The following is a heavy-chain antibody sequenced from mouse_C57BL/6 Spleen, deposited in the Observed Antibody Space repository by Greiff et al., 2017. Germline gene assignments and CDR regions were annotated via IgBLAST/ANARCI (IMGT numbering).Heavy chain of an antibody. CDR3: ARFYDYVPYFDY. CDR1: GYTFTSYW. J-gene: IGHJ2*01. D-gene: IGHD2-4*01. Sequence: VQLQQPGAELVMPGASVKLSCKASGYTFTSYWMHWVKQRPGQGLEWIGEIDPSVSYTNYNQKFKGKSTLTVDKSSSTAYMQLSSLTSEDSAVYYCARFYDYVPYFDYWGQGTTLTVSS. CDR2: IDPSVSYT. V-gene: IGHV1-69*01.